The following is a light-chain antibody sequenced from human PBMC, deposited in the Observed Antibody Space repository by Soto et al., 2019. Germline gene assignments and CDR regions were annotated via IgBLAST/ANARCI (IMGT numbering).Light chain of an antibody. CDR3: AAWDDSLNGYV. CDR1: GSNIGSNT. V-gene: IGLV1-44*01. CDR2: TDN. Sequence: QSVLTQPPSASGTPGQSVTISCSGSGSNIGSNTVHWYQQLPGAAPRLLIYTDNQRPSGVPDRFSGSKSGTSASLAISGLQSEDEADYYCAAWDDSLNGYVFGTGTKVPVL. J-gene: IGLJ1*01.